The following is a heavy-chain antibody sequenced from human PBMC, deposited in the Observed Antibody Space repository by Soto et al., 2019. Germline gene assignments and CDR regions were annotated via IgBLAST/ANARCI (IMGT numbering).Heavy chain of an antibody. CDR1: GASMGDYF. CDR3: ARSLGSAGGCSFSV. V-gene: IGHV4-4*07. CDR2: KSISGST. J-gene: IGHJ4*02. D-gene: IGHD3-16*01. Sequence: PSETLSLTCTVSGASMGDYFWTWIRLPAGKRLEWIGRKSISGSTDYNPSLKGRASMSVDTSKNQFSLRLISVTAADTALYYCARSLGSAGGCSFSVWGQGILVAVSS.